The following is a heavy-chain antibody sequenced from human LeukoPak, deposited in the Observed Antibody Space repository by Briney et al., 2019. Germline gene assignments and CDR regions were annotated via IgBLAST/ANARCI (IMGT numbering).Heavy chain of an antibody. CDR3: ARGTMIVAGGGGGAQYYFNY. V-gene: IGHV1-69*13. J-gene: IGHJ4*02. D-gene: IGHD3-22*01. CDR2: IIPIFGTA. CDR1: GGTFSSYA. Sequence: GASVKVSCKASGGTFSSYAISWVRQAPGQGLEWMGGIIPIFGTANYAQKFQGRVTITADESTSTAYMELSSLRSEDTAVYYCARGTMIVAGGGGGAQYYFNYWGQGTLVTVSS.